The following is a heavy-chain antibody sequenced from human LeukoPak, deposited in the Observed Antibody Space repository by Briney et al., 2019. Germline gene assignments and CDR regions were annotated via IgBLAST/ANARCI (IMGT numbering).Heavy chain of an antibody. Sequence: GGSLRLSCAASGFTFSSYAMQWVRQAPGKGLEWVAVISYDGSNKYCADSVKGRFTISRDNSKNTLYLQMNSLRAEDTAVYYCAREGGTGFDYWGQGTLVTVSS. D-gene: IGHD1-1*01. CDR2: ISYDGSNK. CDR3: AREGGTGFDY. J-gene: IGHJ4*02. CDR1: GFTFSSYA. V-gene: IGHV3-30*04.